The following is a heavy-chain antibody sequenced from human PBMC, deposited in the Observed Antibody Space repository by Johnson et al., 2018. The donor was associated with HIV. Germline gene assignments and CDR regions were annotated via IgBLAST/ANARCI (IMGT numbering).Heavy chain of an antibody. Sequence: VQLVESGGGVVRPGGSLRLSCAASGFTFDDYGMSWVRQAPGKGLEWVANINQDGSEKYYLDSVKGRFTISRDNAKNTLYLQMNSLRAEDTAVYYCAATYYNFWSGYSGALDIWGQGTMVTV. V-gene: IGHV3-7*01. D-gene: IGHD3-3*01. CDR2: INQDGSEK. J-gene: IGHJ3*02. CDR1: GFTFDDYG. CDR3: AATYYNFWSGYSGALDI.